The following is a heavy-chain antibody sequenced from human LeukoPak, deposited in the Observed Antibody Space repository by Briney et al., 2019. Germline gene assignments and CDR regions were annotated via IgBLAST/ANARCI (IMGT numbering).Heavy chain of an antibody. CDR3: AKDLREYTSSPRNAFHI. V-gene: IGHV3-23*01. D-gene: IGHD6-6*01. CDR2: ISSSGGYT. J-gene: IGHJ3*02. Sequence: GGSLRLSCAASGFTFSSYGIHWVRQAPGKGLEWVSTISSSGGYTYYADSVKGRFTISRDNSKNTLYLLLNSLRAEDTAVYYCAKDLREYTSSPRNAFHIWGQGTMVTVSS. CDR1: GFTFSSYG.